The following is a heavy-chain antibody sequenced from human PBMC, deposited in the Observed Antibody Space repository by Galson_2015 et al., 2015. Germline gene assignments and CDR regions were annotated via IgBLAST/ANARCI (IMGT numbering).Heavy chain of an antibody. CDR1: GYSFTSYW. CDR3: ASGVPTGVGAFDI. D-gene: IGHD4/OR15-4a*01. CDR2: IDPGDSYT. J-gene: IGHJ3*02. V-gene: IGHV5-10-1*01. Sequence: QSGAEVKKPGESLKISCKGSGYSFTSYWIGWVRQMPGKGLEWMGRIDPGDSYTNYSPSFQGHVTISADKSISTAYLQWSSLKASDTAMYYCASGVPTGVGAFDIWGQGTMVTVSS.